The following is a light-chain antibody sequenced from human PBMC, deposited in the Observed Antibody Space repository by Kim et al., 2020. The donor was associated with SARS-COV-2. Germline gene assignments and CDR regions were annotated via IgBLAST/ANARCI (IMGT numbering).Light chain of an antibody. J-gene: IGLJ3*02. CDR1: SDNVGYEG. CDR2: RNN. Sequence: QTAPLPCAGNSDNVGYEGAAWLQQHQGPPPKLLSYRNNNRPSGISERFSASRSGNIASLTITGLQPEDEADYYCSAWDSSLSAWVFGGGTQLTVL. V-gene: IGLV10-54*04. CDR3: SAWDSSLSAWV.